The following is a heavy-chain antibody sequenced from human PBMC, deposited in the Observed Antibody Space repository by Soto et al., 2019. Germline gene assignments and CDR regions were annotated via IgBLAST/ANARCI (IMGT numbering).Heavy chain of an antibody. CDR2: IIPIFGTA. V-gene: IGHV1-69*13. J-gene: IGHJ4*02. Sequence: SVKISCKASGGTFSSYAISGVRQAPGQGLEWMGGIIPIFGTANYAQKFQGRVTITADESTSTAYMELSSLRSEDTAVYYCARVAAAGTHYFDYWGQGTLVTVSS. CDR3: ARVAAAGTHYFDY. CDR1: GGTFSSYA. D-gene: IGHD6-13*01.